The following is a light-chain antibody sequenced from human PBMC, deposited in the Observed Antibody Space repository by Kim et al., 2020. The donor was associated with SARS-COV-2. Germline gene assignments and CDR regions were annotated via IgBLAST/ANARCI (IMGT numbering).Light chain of an antibody. Sequence: QAVVTQEPSLNVSPGGTVTLTCGSSTGAVTSGHYPYWFQQKPGQAPRTLIYDTSNKHSWTPARFSGSLLGGKAALTLSGAQPEDEAEYYCLLSYSGARARVFGGGTQLTVL. CDR3: LLSYSGARARV. CDR1: TGAVTSGHY. CDR2: DTS. J-gene: IGLJ3*02. V-gene: IGLV7-46*01.